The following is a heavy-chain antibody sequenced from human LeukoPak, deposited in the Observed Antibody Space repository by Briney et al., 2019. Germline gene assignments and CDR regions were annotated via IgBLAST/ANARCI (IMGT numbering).Heavy chain of an antibody. CDR3: ARASHFANCTSLGCSTWYYFDY. J-gene: IGHJ4*02. D-gene: IGHD2-8*01. CDR1: GDRFNSHY. Sequence: SETLSLTCAVSGDRFNSHYWNWIRQPPGKGLEWLGYVSHSGQAIRNPSLKSRVRISVDTPEKKFSLRLSSVTAADTAVYYCARASHFANCTSLGCSTWYYFDYWGQGALVTVSS. CDR2: VSHSGQA. V-gene: IGHV4-59*11.